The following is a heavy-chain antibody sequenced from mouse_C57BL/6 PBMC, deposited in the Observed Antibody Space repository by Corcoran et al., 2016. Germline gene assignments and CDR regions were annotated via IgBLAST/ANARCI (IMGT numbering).Heavy chain of an antibody. CDR3: ASVTTPHYYAMDY. D-gene: IGHD1-1*01. CDR1: SYACSSYW. CDR2: IYTGDGDT. V-gene: IGHV1-80*01. J-gene: IGHJ4*01. Sequence: QVQLQQSGAEQVKPAASVKISCTASSYACSSYWLTWVKQRPGKGLEWIGQIYTGDGDTNYNGKFKGKATLTADKSSSTPYLQLSSLTSEDSAVYFCASVTTPHYYAMDYWGQGTSVTVSS.